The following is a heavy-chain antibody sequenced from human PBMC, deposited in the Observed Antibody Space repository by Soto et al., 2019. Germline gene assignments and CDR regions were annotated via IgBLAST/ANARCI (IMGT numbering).Heavy chain of an antibody. V-gene: IGHV4-30-4*01. J-gene: IGHJ4*02. D-gene: IGHD3-3*01. Sequence: SETLSLTCSVSGGSISSGDYYWSWIRQPPGKGLEWIGYIYYSGSTYYNPSLKSRVTISVDTSKNQFSLKLSSVTAADTAVYYCARGFGFLEWSGYDYWGQGTLVTVSS. CDR3: ARGFGFLEWSGYDY. CDR2: IYYSGST. CDR1: GGSISSGDYY.